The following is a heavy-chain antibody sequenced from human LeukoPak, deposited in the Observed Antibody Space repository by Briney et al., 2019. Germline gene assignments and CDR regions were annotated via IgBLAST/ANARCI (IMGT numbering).Heavy chain of an antibody. CDR2: IKSDGSST. CDR3: ARAVGNSEDFDY. J-gene: IGHJ4*02. Sequence: GGSLRLSCAASGFTFSNYWMHWVRQAPGKGLVWVSRIKSDGSSTSYADSVKGRFTISKDNAKNTLYLQMNSLRAEDTAVYYCARAVGNSEDFDYWGQGTLVTVSS. V-gene: IGHV3-74*01. CDR1: GFTFSNYW. D-gene: IGHD4-23*01.